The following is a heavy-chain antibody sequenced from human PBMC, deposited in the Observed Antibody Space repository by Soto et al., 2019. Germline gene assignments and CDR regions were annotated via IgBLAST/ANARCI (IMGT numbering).Heavy chain of an antibody. CDR2: INHSGST. J-gene: IGHJ5*02. Sequence: SEPLSHTCAVYGGSISGYYWRWIRQTPGKGLEWIGEINHSGSTNYNPSLKSRVTISVDTSKNQFSLKLSSVTAADTAVYYCAIRGYSGYDNWFDPWGQGTLVTVSS. D-gene: IGHD5-12*01. CDR1: GGSISGYY. CDR3: AIRGYSGYDNWFDP. V-gene: IGHV4-34*01.